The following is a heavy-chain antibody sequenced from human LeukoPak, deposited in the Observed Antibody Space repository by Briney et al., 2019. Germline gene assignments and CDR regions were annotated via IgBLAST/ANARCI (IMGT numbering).Heavy chain of an antibody. J-gene: IGHJ4*02. CDR2: IDSGGKT. CDR1: GGSISSYY. Sequence: ETLSLTCTVSGGSISSYYWSWIRQPPGKGLEWVSFIDSGGKTDHADSVKGRFTISRDNSKNTVYLPMNSLRAEDTAVYYCARELRAYCGGDCYSGYFDYWGQGTLVTVSS. V-gene: IGHV3-53*01. D-gene: IGHD2-21*02. CDR3: ARELRAYCGGDCYSGYFDY.